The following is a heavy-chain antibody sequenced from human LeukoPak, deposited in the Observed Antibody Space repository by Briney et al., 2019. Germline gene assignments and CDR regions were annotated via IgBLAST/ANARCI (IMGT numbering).Heavy chain of an antibody. V-gene: IGHV1-69*02. D-gene: IGHD3-10*01. CDR2: IIPILGIA. J-gene: IGHJ5*02. Sequence: GASVKVSCKASGYTFSTYYMHWVRQAPGQGLEWMGRIIPILGIANYAQKFQGRVTITADKSTSTAYMERSSLRSADTAVYYCAMEPHRYYYGSGSLSWFDPWGQGTLVTVSS. CDR3: AMEPHRYYYGSGSLSWFDP. CDR1: GYTFSTYY.